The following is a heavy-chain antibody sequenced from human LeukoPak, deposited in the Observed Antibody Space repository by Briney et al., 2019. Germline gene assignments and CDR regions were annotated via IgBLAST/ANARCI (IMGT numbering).Heavy chain of an antibody. CDR3: ARDRDYGDYNTQDLFVY. J-gene: IGHJ4*02. CDR2: ISAYNGNT. Sequence: ASVKVSCKASGYTFTNFGISWVRQAPGQGLEWMGWISAYNGNTNYAQRLQGRVTMTTDTSTSTVYMELRSLRSDDTAAYYCARDRDYGDYNTQDLFVYWGQGTLVTVSS. D-gene: IGHD4-17*01. V-gene: IGHV1-18*01. CDR1: GYTFTNFG.